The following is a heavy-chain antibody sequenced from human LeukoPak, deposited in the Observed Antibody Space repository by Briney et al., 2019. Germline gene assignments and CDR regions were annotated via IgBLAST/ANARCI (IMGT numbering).Heavy chain of an antibody. CDR2: IYSSGST. CDR1: GDSVSSVY. CDR3: ARGRTFYGSGTGYFDY. V-gene: IGHV4-59*02. D-gene: IGHD3-10*01. Sequence: SETLSLTCNVSGDSVSSVYWSWIRQPPGKGLEWIGYIYSSGSTNYNPSLKSRVTISVDRSKNQFSLKLSSVTAADTAVYYCARGRTFYGSGTGYFDYWGQGTLVTVSS. J-gene: IGHJ4*02.